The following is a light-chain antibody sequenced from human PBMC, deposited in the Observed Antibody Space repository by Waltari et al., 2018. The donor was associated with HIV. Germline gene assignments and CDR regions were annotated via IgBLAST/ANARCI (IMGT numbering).Light chain of an antibody. Sequence: DIQLTQSPASLSASVGDRVTLTFRASQAISNSIAWYQQRPGKAPRLLLFAASRLETGVTSRFIGSGSGTFFTLTITSLQPGDFATYYCQQYYSTTTWTFGQGTRVE. CDR3: QQYYSTTTWT. J-gene: IGKJ1*01. V-gene: IGKV1-NL1*01. CDR2: AAS. CDR1: QAISNS.